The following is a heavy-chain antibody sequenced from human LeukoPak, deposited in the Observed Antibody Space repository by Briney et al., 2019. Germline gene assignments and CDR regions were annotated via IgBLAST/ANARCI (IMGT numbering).Heavy chain of an antibody. CDR2: IYYSGST. V-gene: IGHV4-31*03. Sequence: PSQTLSLTCTVSGGSISSGGYYWSWIRQHPGKGLEWIGYIYYSGSTYYNPSLKSRVTISVDTSKNQFSLKLSSVTAADTAVYYCARVDIVVVPAAMRGPYFDYWGQGTLVTVSS. D-gene: IGHD2-2*03. CDR3: ARVDIVVVPAAMRGPYFDY. J-gene: IGHJ4*02. CDR1: GGSISSGGYY.